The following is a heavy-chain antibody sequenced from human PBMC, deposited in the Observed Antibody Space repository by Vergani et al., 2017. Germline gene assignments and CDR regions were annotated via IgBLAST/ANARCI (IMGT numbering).Heavy chain of an antibody. D-gene: IGHD4-23*01. CDR1: GGSISSGDSY. CDR2: IYYSGST. CDR3: SRSDRAVVTRPFLY. J-gene: IGHJ4*02. Sequence: QVQLQESGPGLVKPSQTLSLTCTVSGGSISSGDSYLSWIRQPPGKGLEWIGYIYYSGSTYYNPSFKSRVTISVDMSKNQFSLKLSSVTAADTAVYYCSRSDRAVVTRPFLYWGQRSLVIFSS. V-gene: IGHV4-30-4*08.